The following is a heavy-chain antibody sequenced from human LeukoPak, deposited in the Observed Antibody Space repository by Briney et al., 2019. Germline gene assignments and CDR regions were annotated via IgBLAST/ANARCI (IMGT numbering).Heavy chain of an antibody. Sequence: GSLRLSCAAPGFTFSSHGMNWVRQAPGKGLEWVSGIISRGDIKSYTDPVKGRFNISRHDTKHTLHLQTNSLRDEDTAVYYCAKSGLNRFDYWGQGTLVTVSS. CDR1: GFTFSSHG. CDR2: IISRGDIK. V-gene: IGHV3-23*01. CDR3: AKSGLNRFDY. D-gene: IGHD2-15*01. J-gene: IGHJ4*02.